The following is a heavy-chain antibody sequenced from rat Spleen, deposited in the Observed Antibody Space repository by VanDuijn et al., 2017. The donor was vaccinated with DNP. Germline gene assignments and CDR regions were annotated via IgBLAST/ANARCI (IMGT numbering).Heavy chain of an antibody. CDR1: GFTFSSYW. V-gene: IGHV5-58*01. CDR3: ASWAPIAPLSTSNY. Sequence: EVQLVETGGGLVQPGRSLKLSCVASGFTFSSYWMFWIRQAPGKGLEWVASINTDGGSTYYPDYVKGRFPISRDNAENTVYLQMSSRRSEDTATYYCASWAPIAPLSTSNYWGQGVMVTVSS. J-gene: IGHJ2*01. D-gene: IGHD1-2*01. CDR2: INTDGGST.